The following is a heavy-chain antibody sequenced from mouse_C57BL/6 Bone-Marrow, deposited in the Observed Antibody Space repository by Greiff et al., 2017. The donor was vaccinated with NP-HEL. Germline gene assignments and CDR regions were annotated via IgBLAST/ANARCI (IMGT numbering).Heavy chain of an antibody. V-gene: IGHV1-55*01. J-gene: IGHJ3*01. CDR3: ARSRDYGSSGWFAY. D-gene: IGHD1-1*01. CDR2: IYPGSGST. CDR1: GYTFTSYW. Sequence: QVQLQQPGAELVKPGASVKMSCKASGYTFTSYWITWVKQRPGQGLEWIGDIYPGSGSTNYNEKFKSKATLTVDTSSSTAYMQLSSLTSEDSAVYYCARSRDYGSSGWFAYWGQGTLVTVSA.